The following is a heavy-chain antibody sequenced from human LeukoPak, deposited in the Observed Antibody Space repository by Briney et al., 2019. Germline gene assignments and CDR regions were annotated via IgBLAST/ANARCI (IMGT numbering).Heavy chain of an antibody. CDR3: ARTFQWVATIWKNDAFDI. V-gene: IGHV3-7*01. D-gene: IGHD5-24*01. CDR1: GFTFSSYW. CDR2: IKQDGSEK. Sequence: PGGSLRLSCAASGFTFSSYWMSWVRQAPGKGLEWVANIKQDGSEKYYVDSVKGRFTISRDNAKNSLYLQMNNLRAEDTAVYYCARTFQWVATIWKNDAFDIWGQGTMVTVSS. J-gene: IGHJ3*02.